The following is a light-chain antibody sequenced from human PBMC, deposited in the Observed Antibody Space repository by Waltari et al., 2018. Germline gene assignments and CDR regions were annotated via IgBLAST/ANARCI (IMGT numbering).Light chain of an antibody. J-gene: IGKJ4*01. CDR1: QSVSSN. CDR2: DAS. CDR3: QQRTHSLT. V-gene: IGKV3-11*01. Sequence: ENLLTQSPATLSLSPGQRATLSCQASQSVSSNLAWYQQKPGQVPRLLIYDASNRATGIPARFSGSGSGTDFILTISSLEPEDFAVYYCQQRTHSLTFGGGTKVEIK.